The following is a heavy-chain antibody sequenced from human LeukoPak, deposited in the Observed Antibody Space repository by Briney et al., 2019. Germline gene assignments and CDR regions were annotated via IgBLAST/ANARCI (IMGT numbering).Heavy chain of an antibody. D-gene: IGHD3-16*02. CDR2: IYVTGT. CDR1: GGSIGTYY. J-gene: IGHJ6*03. V-gene: IGHV4-59*08. Sequence: SETLSLTCTVSGGSIGTYYWSWVRQSPGTGLEWIGYIYVTGTRYNPYLQSRVTISVDRSRNQYFLKMTSVTAADTAVYYCARHIGGGIEDMDVWGRGTKVTVSS. CDR3: ARHIGGGIEDMDV.